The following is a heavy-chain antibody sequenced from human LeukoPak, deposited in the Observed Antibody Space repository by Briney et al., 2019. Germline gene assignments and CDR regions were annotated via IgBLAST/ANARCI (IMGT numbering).Heavy chain of an antibody. CDR3: ARWRAARPGTSYYFDY. J-gene: IGHJ4*02. D-gene: IGHD6-6*01. V-gene: IGHV1-8*01. CDR2: MNPNSGNT. CDR1: GYTFTSYD. Sequence: GASVKVSCKASGYTFTSYDINWVRQATGQGLEWMGWMNPNSGNTGYARKFQGRVTMTRNTSISTAYMELSSLRSEDTAVYYCARWRAARPGTSYYFDYWGQGTLVTVSS.